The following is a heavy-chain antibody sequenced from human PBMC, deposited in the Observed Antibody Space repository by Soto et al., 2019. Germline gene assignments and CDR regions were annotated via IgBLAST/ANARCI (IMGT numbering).Heavy chain of an antibody. CDR2: ITGSSGDT. V-gene: IGHV3-23*01. J-gene: IGHJ4*02. Sequence: PGGSLRLSCAASGFTFSTYVMIWVRQAPGKGLEWVSAITGSSGDTFYADSVQGRFAISRDNSKSTLYLQMSSLRAEDTALYYCAKGSASSRPYYLDSWGQGTLVTVSS. CDR3: AKGSASSRPYYLDS. CDR1: GFTFSTYV. D-gene: IGHD2-21*01.